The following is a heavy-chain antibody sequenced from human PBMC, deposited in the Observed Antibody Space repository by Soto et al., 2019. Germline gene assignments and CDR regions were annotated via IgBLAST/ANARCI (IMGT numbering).Heavy chain of an antibody. Sequence: SETLSLTCTVSGGSVSSGDYLRSWLRHSPGKRLEWIAYIYYSGTTNYNPSLKSRATISVDTSKSQVSLTLTTMTAADAALDYCARSPNYYYYGFDVWGKGTAVTVSS. CDR3: ARSPNYYYYGFDV. CDR1: GGSVSSGDYL. J-gene: IGHJ6*04. D-gene: IGHD3-10*01. CDR2: IYYSGTT. V-gene: IGHV4-61*08.